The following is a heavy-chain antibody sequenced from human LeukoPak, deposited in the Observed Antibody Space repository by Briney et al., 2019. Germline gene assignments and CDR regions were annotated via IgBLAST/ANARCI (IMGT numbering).Heavy chain of an antibody. J-gene: IGHJ3*02. CDR3: ASFPPYMVRNDPFDI. D-gene: IGHD3-10*01. V-gene: IGHV3-21*01. Sequence: GGSLRLPCAASGFTFSGYSVNWVRQAPGKGLEWVSSISRSSSYIYYADSVKGRFTISRDNARNSLYLQMNSLRVEDTAVYYCASFPPYMVRNDPFDIWGQGTMVTVSS. CDR2: ISRSSSYI. CDR1: GFTFSGYS.